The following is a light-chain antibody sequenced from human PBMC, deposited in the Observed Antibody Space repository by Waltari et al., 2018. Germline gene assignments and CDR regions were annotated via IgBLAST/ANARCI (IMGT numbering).Light chain of an antibody. CDR1: QSIGNR. CDR3: QQYYNIPWT. CDR2: YAS. Sequence: EIVLTQSPDFQSVTPKEKVTITCRASQSIGNRLHWCQQTPDQSPKLLINYASQSFSGVPSRFSGSGSGTDFTLTINSLEAEDAATFYCQQYYNIPWTFGQGTKVEIK. J-gene: IGKJ1*01. V-gene: IGKV6-21*01.